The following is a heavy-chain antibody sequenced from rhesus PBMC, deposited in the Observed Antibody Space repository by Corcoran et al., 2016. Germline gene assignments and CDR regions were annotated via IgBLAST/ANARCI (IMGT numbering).Heavy chain of an antibody. J-gene: IGHJ4*01. D-gene: IGHD3-28*01. V-gene: IGHV4-127*01. Sequence: QVQLQESGPGLVKPSETLSLTCAVSGYSISSGYGWSWIRQPPGKGLEWIGCLGGKSGSPNYNPSPKSRVTSSKDTSKNQFSLTLSAVTAADTAVYYCARFSGYYPNFDYWGLGVLVTVSS. CDR3: ARFSGYYPNFDY. CDR1: GYSISSGYG. CDR2: LGGKSGSP.